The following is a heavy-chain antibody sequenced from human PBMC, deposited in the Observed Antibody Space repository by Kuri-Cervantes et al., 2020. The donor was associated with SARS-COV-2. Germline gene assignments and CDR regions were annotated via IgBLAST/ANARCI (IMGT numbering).Heavy chain of an antibody. CDR3: TTDDPPYRVVVPAAIPLDAFDI. J-gene: IGHJ3*02. CDR2: IKSKTDGGTT. V-gene: IGHV3-15*01. CDR1: GFTLSNAW. Sequence: GGSLRLSCAASGFTLSNAWISWVRQAPGKGLEWVGRIKSKTDGGTTEYASPVKGRFTISRDDSKNTLYLQMNSLKTEDTAVYDCTTDDPPYRVVVPAAIPLDAFDIWGQGTMVTVSS. D-gene: IGHD2-2*02.